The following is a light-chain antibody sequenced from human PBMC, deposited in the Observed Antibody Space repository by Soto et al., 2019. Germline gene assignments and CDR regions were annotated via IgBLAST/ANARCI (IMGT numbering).Light chain of an antibody. J-gene: IGKJ2*03. V-gene: IGKV1-39*01. CDR1: QDINVY. Sequence: DIQMTQSPSSVSASIGDTVIITCRASQDINVYLNWYQHKPGEVPKLLIYSASTLHSGVPSRFTGSGSETDFTITIRGLQPEDFATYYCQHGYVAPYSFGQGTKVDI. CDR2: SAS. CDR3: QHGYVAPYS.